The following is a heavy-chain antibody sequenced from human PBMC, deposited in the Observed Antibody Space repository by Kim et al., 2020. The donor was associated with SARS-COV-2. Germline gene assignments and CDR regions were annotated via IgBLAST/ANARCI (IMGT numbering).Heavy chain of an antibody. CDR3: AKGRGRIVVVPAAQDY. D-gene: IGHD2-2*01. J-gene: IGHJ4*02. V-gene: IGHV3-23*01. Sequence: VKGRFTISRDNSKNTLYLQMNSLRAEDTAVYYCAKGRGRIVVVPAAQDYWGQGTLVTVSS.